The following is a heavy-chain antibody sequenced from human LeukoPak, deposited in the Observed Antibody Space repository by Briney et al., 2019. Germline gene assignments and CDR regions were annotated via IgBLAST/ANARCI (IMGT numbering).Heavy chain of an antibody. J-gene: IGHJ4*01. CDR1: GFTFSSSS. CDR2: ISSTSNYM. D-gene: IGHD6-19*01. V-gene: IGHV3-21*01. Sequence: GGPLRLSCAASGFTFSSSSRNGVRQSPGKVLEGVSSISSTSNYMYYVDSVKGLFTISRDNARNSLYLQMNSLRAEDTAVYYCARGPGSGWYNYWGHGTLVTVSS. CDR3: ARGPGSGWYNY.